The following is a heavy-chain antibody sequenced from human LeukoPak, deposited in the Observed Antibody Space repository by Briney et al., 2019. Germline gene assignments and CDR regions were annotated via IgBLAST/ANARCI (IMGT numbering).Heavy chain of an antibody. Sequence: VASLKVSCTASGYTFSSYDINWVRQATGQGLEWMGWMYPNSGDTGYAQKFQGRVTLTRNTSINTAYMELSSLTPEDTAVYYCARARTMRGPETPPYYFDYWGRGTLVTVSS. V-gene: IGHV1-8*03. CDR3: ARARTMRGPETPPYYFDY. J-gene: IGHJ4*02. CDR1: GYTFSSYD. CDR2: MYPNSGDT. D-gene: IGHD2-15*01.